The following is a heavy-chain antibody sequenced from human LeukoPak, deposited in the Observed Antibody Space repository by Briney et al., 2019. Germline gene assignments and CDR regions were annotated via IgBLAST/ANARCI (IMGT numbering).Heavy chain of an antibody. CDR1: GFTFSDFW. CDR3: ARDMWGTFDY. V-gene: IGHV3-74*01. J-gene: IGHJ4*02. CDR2: IRPDGTDA. D-gene: IGHD7-27*01. Sequence: GGSLRLSCAASGFTFSDFWMHWVRQAPGKGPVWVSRIRPDGTDASYADSVKGRFTISRDNARNTLFLQISSLRDEDTAVYYCARDMWGTFDYWGQGTLVTLSS.